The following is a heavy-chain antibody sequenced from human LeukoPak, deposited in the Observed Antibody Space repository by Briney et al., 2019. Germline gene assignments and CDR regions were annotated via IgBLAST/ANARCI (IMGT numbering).Heavy chain of an antibody. CDR3: ARGQMAGY. CDR2: IKPDGSEK. V-gene: IGHV3-7*05. CDR1: GFRLSTYW. J-gene: IGHJ4*02. Sequence: GGSLRLSCAASGFRLSTYWMSWVRQAPGKGLEWVANIKPDGSEKSYVDSVKGRFTISRDNAKNSLYLQMNSLRAEDTAVYFCARGQMAGYWGQGTLVTVSS. D-gene: IGHD5-24*01.